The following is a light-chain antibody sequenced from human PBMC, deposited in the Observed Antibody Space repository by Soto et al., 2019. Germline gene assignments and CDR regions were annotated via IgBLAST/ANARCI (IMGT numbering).Light chain of an antibody. J-gene: IGLJ3*02. CDR3: ETWYSNTHKV. V-gene: IGLV4-60*02. Sequence: QSVLTQSSSASASLGSSVKLTCIQSSGHSTYIIAWHQQQPGKAPRFLMTLDRSGSYNRGSGVPDRFSGSSSGADRYLTISNLQFEDEGDYYCETWYSNTHKVFGGGTKLTVL. CDR1: SGHSTYI. CDR2: LDRSGSY.